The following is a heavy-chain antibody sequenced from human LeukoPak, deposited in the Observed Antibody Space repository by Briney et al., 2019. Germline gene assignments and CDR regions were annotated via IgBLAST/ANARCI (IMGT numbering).Heavy chain of an antibody. CDR1: GFTFSNYA. CDR2: TIGSGGSS. J-gene: IGHJ4*02. CDR3: AKGPGYYYASASNYFDY. D-gene: IGHD3-10*01. Sequence: PGGSLRLSCAVSGFTFSNYAMSWVRQAPGKGLEWVSTTIGSGGSSYYADSLKGRFTISRDNSKNTLYLQMNSLRAEDTAIYYCAKGPGYYYASASNYFDYWGQGTLVTVSS. V-gene: IGHV3-23*01.